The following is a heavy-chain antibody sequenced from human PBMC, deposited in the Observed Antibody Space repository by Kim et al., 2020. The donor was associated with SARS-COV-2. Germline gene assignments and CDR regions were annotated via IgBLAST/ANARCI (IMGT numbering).Heavy chain of an antibody. Sequence: GRFTISRDNAKNSLYLQMNSLRDEDTAVYYCASGSPPGSSGYYQGSTFDYWGQGTLVTVSS. J-gene: IGHJ4*02. CDR3: ASGSPPGSSGYYQGSTFDY. D-gene: IGHD3-22*01. V-gene: IGHV3-48*02.